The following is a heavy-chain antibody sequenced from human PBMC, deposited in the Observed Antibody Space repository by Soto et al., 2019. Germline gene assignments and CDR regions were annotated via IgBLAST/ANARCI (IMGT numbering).Heavy chain of an antibody. CDR3: ARGDYYFDY. CDR1: GYGFTNYW. Sequence: GESLKISCKGSGYGFTNYWIGWVRQMPGKGLEWMGIIYPGDSNTKYSPSFQGQVTISADKSITTAYLQWSSLRASDTAMYYCARGDYYFDYWGQGTLVTVSS. CDR2: IYPGDSNT. V-gene: IGHV5-51*01. J-gene: IGHJ4*02. D-gene: IGHD3-10*01.